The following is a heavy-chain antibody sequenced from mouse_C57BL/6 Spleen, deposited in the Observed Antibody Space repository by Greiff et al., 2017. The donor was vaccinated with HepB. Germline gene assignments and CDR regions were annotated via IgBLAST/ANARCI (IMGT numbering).Heavy chain of an antibody. J-gene: IGHJ4*01. D-gene: IGHD2-1*01. CDR2: INPGSGGT. CDR3: ARPIYYGNSYAMDY. CDR1: GYAFTNYL. Sequence: VQLQESGAELVRPGTSVKVSCKASGYAFTNYLIEWVKQRPGQGLEWIGVINPGSGGTNYNEKFKGKATLTADKSSSTAYMQLSSLTSEDSAVYFCARPIYYGNSYAMDYWGQGTSVTVSS. V-gene: IGHV1-54*01.